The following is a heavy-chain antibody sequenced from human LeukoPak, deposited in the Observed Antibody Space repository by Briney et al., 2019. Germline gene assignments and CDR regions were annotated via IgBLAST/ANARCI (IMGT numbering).Heavy chain of an antibody. V-gene: IGHV3-23*01. D-gene: IGHD2-21*01. Sequence: GVSLRLSCAASGFTFSSYAMSLVRQAPGKGLEWVSAISGSGGSTYYADSVKGRFTISRDNSKNTLYLQMNSLRAEDTAVYYCAKFLPTHIVVANYYFDYWGQGTLVTVSS. CDR1: GFTFSSYA. CDR3: AKFLPTHIVVANYYFDY. CDR2: ISGSGGST. J-gene: IGHJ4*02.